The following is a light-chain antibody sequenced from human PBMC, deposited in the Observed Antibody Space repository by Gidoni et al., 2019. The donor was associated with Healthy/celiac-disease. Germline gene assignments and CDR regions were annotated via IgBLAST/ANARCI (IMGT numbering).Light chain of an antibody. Sequence: DIQMTQSPSTLSASVGDRVTITCRASQSISSWLAWYQQKPGKAPKLLIYKASSLESGVPSRFSGSGAGTEFTLTISSLQPDDFATYYCQQYNSYPYTFGQGTKLEIK. CDR2: KAS. J-gene: IGKJ2*01. CDR3: QQYNSYPYT. CDR1: QSISSW. V-gene: IGKV1-5*03.